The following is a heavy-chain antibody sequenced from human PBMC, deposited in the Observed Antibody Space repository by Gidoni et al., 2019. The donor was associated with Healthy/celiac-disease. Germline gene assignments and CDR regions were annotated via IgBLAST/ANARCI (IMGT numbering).Heavy chain of an antibody. J-gene: IGHJ6*03. Sequence: EVQLVESGGGLVKPGGSLRLSCAASGFTFSSYSMNWVRQAPGKGLEWVSSISSSSSYIYYADSVKGRFTISRDNAKNTLYLQMNSLRAEDTAVYYCARGGCSSTSCYNYYMDVWSKGTTVTVSS. CDR1: GFTFSSYS. CDR3: ARGGCSSTSCYNYYMDV. CDR2: ISSSSSYI. D-gene: IGHD2-2*02. V-gene: IGHV3-21*01.